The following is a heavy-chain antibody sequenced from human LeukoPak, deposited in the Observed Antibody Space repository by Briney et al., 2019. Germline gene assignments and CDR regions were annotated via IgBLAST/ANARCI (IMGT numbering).Heavy chain of an antibody. CDR2: INPNSGGT. V-gene: IGHV1-2*02. CDR3: ARGPRITLIRGGQWYYYMDV. D-gene: IGHD3-10*01. CDR1: GYTFTGYY. Sequence: ASVKVSCKASGYTFTGYYMHWVRQAPGQGLEWMGWINPNSGGTNYAQKFQGRVTMTRDTSTSTVYMELGSLRSEDTAVYYCARGPRITLIRGGQWYYYMDVWGKGTTVTISS. J-gene: IGHJ6*03.